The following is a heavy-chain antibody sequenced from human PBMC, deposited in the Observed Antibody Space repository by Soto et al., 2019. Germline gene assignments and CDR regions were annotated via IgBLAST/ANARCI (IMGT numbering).Heavy chain of an antibody. CDR1: GGTFSSYA. V-gene: IGHV1-69*13. D-gene: IGHD3-22*01. CDR3: AQSEYYYDSSGYYYGGWFDP. J-gene: IGHJ5*02. Sequence: SVKVSCKASGGTFSSYAISWVRQTPGQGLEWMGGIIPIFGTANYAQKFQGRVTITADESTSTAYMELSSLRSEDTAVYYCAQSEYYYDSSGYYYGGWFDPWGQGTLVTVS. CDR2: IIPIFGTA.